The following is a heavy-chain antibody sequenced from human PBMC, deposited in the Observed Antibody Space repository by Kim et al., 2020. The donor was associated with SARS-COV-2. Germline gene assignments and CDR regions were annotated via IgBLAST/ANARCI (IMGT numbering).Heavy chain of an antibody. D-gene: IGHD6-6*01. J-gene: IGHJ1*01. CDR3: ATYSSSSSSQY. Sequence: TNYADSVKDRFTISRDNAKNSLYLQMNSLRPEDTAVYYCATYSSSSSSQYWGQGTLVTVSS. CDR2: T. V-gene: IGHV3-11*03.